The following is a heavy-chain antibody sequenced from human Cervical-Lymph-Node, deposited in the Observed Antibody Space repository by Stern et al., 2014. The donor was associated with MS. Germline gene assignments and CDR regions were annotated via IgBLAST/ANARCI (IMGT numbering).Heavy chain of an antibody. Sequence: VQLVESGPGLVKPSQTLSLSCTVSGTSIRSSGYSWSWIRQHPGKGLEWIGYISHNGRTFYNPSLKSRLAISMDTSKNQFSLKLTSVSAADTAVYYCARDYYVLDFWGQGTTVTVSS. V-gene: IGHV4-31*03. CDR2: ISHNGRT. J-gene: IGHJ6*02. CDR1: GTSIRSSGYS. CDR3: ARDYYVLDF.